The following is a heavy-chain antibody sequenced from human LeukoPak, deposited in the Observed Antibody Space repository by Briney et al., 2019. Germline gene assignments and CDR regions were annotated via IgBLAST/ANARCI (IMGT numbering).Heavy chain of an antibody. CDR3: ARYGRKSLAFDI. D-gene: IGHD3-10*01. J-gene: IGHJ3*02. CDR1: GGSISSSSYS. CDR2: IYYSGSI. Sequence: PSETLSLTCTVSGGSISSSSYSWGWIRQPPGKGLEWIGTIYYSGSIYYNPSLKSRVTISVDTSKNQFSLKLSSVPAANTAVYYCARYGRKSLAFDIWGQGTMVTVSS. V-gene: IGHV4-39*01.